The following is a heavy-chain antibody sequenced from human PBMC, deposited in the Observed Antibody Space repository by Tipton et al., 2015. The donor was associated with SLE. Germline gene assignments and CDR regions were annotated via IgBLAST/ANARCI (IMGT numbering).Heavy chain of an antibody. Sequence: QLVQSGAEVKKPGASMKVSCKASGYIFINYGINWLRQAPGQGLEWMGRINPNSGVTNYAQKFQGRVTMTRDTSISTAYMELSRRRSDDTTVYYCARARYYYGSGTPYYRMDVWGPGTTVTVS. D-gene: IGHD3-10*01. V-gene: IGHV1-2*06. CDR3: ARARYYYGSGTPYYRMDV. J-gene: IGHJ6*02. CDR2: INPNSGVT. CDR1: GYIFINYG.